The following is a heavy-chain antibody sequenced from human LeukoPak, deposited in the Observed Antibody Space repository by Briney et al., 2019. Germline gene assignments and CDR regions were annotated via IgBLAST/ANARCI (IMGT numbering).Heavy chain of an antibody. Sequence: ASVKVSCKASGYTFTSYDINWVRQATGQGLEWMGWMNPNSGNTGYAQKFQGRVTMTRNTSISTAYMELSSLRSEDTAVYYCAVTYYDILTPYYYYGMDVWGQGTTVTVSS. CDR1: GYTFTSYD. CDR3: AVTYYDILTPYYYYGMDV. D-gene: IGHD3-9*01. V-gene: IGHV1-8*01. CDR2: MNPNSGNT. J-gene: IGHJ6*02.